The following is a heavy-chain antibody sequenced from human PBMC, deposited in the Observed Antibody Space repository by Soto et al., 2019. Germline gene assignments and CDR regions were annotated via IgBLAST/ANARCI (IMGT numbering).Heavy chain of an antibody. D-gene: IGHD3-3*01. V-gene: IGHV1-2*02. Sequence: ASVKVSCKASGYTFTGYYMHWLRQAPGQGLEWMGWINPNSGGTNYAQKFQGRVTMTRDTSISTAYMELSRLRSDDTAVYYCARRLRSSYGMDVWGQGTTVMVSS. J-gene: IGHJ6*02. CDR1: GYTFTGYY. CDR3: ARRLRSSYGMDV. CDR2: INPNSGGT.